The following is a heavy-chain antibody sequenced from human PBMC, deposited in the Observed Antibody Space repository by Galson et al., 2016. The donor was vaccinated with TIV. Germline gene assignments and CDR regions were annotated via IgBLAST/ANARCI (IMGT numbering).Heavy chain of an antibody. CDR2: VYYVGST. CDR1: INSGNYY. CDR3: ARHTSDWDKRVDY. V-gene: IGHV4-39*01. D-gene: IGHD1/OR15-1a*01. Sequence: INSGNYYWAWFRQPPGKRLEWIGSVYYVGSTYYNPSLKSRVTIFVDTSKTHFSLKVNSVTAADTALYYCARHTSDWDKRVDYWGQGILVTVSS. J-gene: IGHJ4*02.